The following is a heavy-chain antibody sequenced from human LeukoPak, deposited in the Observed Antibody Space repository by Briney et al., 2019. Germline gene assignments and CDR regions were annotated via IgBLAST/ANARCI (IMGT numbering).Heavy chain of an antibody. J-gene: IGHJ6*02. Sequence: ASVKVSCKASGGTFSSYAISWVRQAPGQGLEWMGGIIPIFGTANYAQKFQGRVTITADESTSTAYMELSSLRSEDTAVYYCARGDYPYYYYGMDVWGQGTTVTVSS. V-gene: IGHV1-69*13. CDR1: GGTFSSYA. D-gene: IGHD4-17*01. CDR2: IIPIFGTA. CDR3: ARGDYPYYYYGMDV.